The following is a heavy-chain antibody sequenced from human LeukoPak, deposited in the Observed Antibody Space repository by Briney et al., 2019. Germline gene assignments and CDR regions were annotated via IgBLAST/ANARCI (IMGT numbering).Heavy chain of an antibody. Sequence: GGSLRLSCAASGFTFDDYAMHWVRQAPGKGLEWVSLISWDGGSTYYADSVKGRFTISRDNSKNSLYLQMNSLRAEDTALYYCAKDIDWNDYYYGMDVWGKGTTVTVSS. D-gene: IGHD1-1*01. CDR2: ISWDGGST. J-gene: IGHJ6*04. CDR1: GFTFDDYA. CDR3: AKDIDWNDYYYGMDV. V-gene: IGHV3-43D*04.